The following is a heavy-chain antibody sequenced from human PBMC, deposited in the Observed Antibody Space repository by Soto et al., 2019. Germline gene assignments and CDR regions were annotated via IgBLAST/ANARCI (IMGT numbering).Heavy chain of an antibody. CDR2: IYKSGST. Sequence: SETLSFTCTVSGGSISIGGYYWSWIRQHPGKSQEWIGYIYKSGSTYYNTSLKSRVTISVDTSMSQFSLKLISGAAADTAIYYCARGGYNYYYGMDVWGQGSTVTVSS. J-gene: IGHJ6*02. V-gene: IGHV4-31*03. CDR3: ARGGYNYYYGMDV. D-gene: IGHD3-16*02. CDR1: GGSISIGGYY.